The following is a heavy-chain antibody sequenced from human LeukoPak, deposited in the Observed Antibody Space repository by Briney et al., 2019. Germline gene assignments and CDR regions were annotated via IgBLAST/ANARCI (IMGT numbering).Heavy chain of an antibody. V-gene: IGHV4-39*01. Sequence: SETLSLTCTVSGGSISSSSYYWGWIRQPPGKGLEWIGSIYYSGSTYYNPSLKSRVTISVDTSKNQFSLKLSSVTAADTAVYYCAGHVRQQPTFDYWGQGTLVTVSS. CDR3: AGHVRQQPTFDY. CDR2: IYYSGST. J-gene: IGHJ4*02. CDR1: GGSISSSSYY. D-gene: IGHD6-13*01.